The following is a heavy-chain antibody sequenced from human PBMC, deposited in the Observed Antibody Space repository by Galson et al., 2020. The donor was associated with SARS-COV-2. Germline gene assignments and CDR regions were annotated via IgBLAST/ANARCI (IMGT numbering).Heavy chain of an antibody. D-gene: IGHD3-9*01. J-gene: IGHJ6*02. CDR3: ARDRQSLDYDILTGFVYYYYGMDV. CDR1: GYTFTGYY. Sequence: ASVKVSCKASGYTFTGYYMHWVRQAPGQGLEWMGWINPNSGGTNYAQKFQGRVTMTRDTSISTAYMELSRLRSDDTAVYYCARDRQSLDYDILTGFVYYYYGMDVWGQGTTVTVSS. CDR2: INPNSGGT. V-gene: IGHV1-2*02.